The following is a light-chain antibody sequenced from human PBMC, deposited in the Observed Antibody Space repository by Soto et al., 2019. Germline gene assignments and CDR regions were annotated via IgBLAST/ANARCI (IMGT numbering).Light chain of an antibody. CDR1: QSVSNH. V-gene: IGKV3-11*01. J-gene: IGKJ5*01. Sequence: EIVLTQSPATLSLSPGETAILSCRASQSVSNHLAWYQHKPGQAPRLLIYDAFNRATDIPARFSGSGSGTDFTLTISSLEPEDFAVYYCQQRSNWRATFGQGTRLEI. CDR3: QQRSNWRAT. CDR2: DAF.